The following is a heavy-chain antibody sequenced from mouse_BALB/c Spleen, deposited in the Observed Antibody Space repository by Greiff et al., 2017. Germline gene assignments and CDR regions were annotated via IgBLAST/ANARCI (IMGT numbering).Heavy chain of an antibody. V-gene: IGHV5-6-5*01. Sequence: EVKLVESGGGLVKPGGSLKLSCAASGFTFSSYAMSWVRQTPEKRLEWVASISSGGSTYYPDSVKGRFTISRDNARNILYLQMSSLRSEDTAMYYCARPPGFAYWGQGTLVTVSA. J-gene: IGHJ3*01. CDR1: GFTFSSYA. CDR3: ARPPGFAY. CDR2: ISSGGST.